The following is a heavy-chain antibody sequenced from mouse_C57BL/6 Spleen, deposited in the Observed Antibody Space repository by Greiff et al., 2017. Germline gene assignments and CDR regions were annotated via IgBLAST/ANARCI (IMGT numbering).Heavy chain of an antibody. CDR3: ATHYYGSSYFDY. J-gene: IGHJ2*01. CDR2: IYPGDGDT. Sequence: QVQLQQSGAELAKPGASVKISCKASGYAFSSYWMNWVKQRPGKGLEWIGQIYPGDGDTNYNGKFKGKATLTADKSSSTAYMQLSSLTSEDSAVYFCATHYYGSSYFDYWGQGTTLTVSS. V-gene: IGHV1-80*01. D-gene: IGHD1-1*01. CDR1: GYAFSSYW.